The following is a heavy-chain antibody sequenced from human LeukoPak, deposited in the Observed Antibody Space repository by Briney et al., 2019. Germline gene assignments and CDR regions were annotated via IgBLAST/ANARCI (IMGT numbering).Heavy chain of an antibody. D-gene: IGHD3-9*01. CDR1: GYSFTSYW. CDR3: ARHLPDYDILTGYYYYFDY. Sequence: GESLKISCKGSGYSFTSYWIGWVRQMPGKGLEWMGIIYPGDSDTRYSPSFQGQVTISADKSISTAYLQRSSLKASDTAMYYCARHLPDYDILTGYYYYFDYWGQGTLVTVSS. V-gene: IGHV5-51*01. J-gene: IGHJ4*02. CDR2: IYPGDSDT.